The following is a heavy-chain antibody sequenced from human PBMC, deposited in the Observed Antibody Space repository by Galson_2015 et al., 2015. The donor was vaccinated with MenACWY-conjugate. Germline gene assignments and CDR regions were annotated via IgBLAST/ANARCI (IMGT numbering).Heavy chain of an antibody. D-gene: IGHD1-26*01. CDR1: GYTFTSYG. V-gene: IGHV1-18*01. J-gene: IGHJ4*02. Sequence: SVKVSCKASGYTFTSYGISWVRQAPGQGLEWMGWISAYNGNTNYAQKLQGRVTMTTDTSTSTAYMELRSLRSDDTAVYYCARSTGSYTPRYYFDYWGQGTLVTVSS. CDR3: ARSTGSYTPRYYFDY. CDR2: ISAYNGNT.